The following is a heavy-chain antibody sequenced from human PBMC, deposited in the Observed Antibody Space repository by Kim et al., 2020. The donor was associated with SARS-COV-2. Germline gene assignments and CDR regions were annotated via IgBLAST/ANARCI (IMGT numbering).Heavy chain of an antibody. CDR3: ARDLRKYDYVWGSYLDV. Sequence: FQGRVTITADESTSTAYMELSSLRSEDTAVYYCARDLRKYDYVWGSYLDVWGQGTTVTVSS. D-gene: IGHD3-16*02. V-gene: IGHV1-69*01. J-gene: IGHJ6*02.